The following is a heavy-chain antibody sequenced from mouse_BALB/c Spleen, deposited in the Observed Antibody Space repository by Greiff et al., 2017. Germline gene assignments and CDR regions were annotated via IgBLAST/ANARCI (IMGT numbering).Heavy chain of an antibody. CDR2: IDPENGDT. CDR1: GFNIKDYY. V-gene: IGHV14-4*02. J-gene: IGHJ4*01. D-gene: IGHD2-1*01. Sequence: VQLKESGAELVRSGASVKLSCTASGFNIKDYYMHWVKQRPEQGLEWIGWIDPENGDTEYAPKFQGKATMTADTSSNTAYLQLSSLTSEDTAVYYCLYYGNYVGDYDAMDYWGQGTSVTVSS. CDR3: LYYGNYVGDYDAMDY.